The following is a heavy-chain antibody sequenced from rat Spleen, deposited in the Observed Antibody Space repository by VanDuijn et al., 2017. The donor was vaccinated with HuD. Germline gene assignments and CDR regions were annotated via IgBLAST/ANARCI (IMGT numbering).Heavy chain of an antibody. CDR2: FSYDGFTT. V-gene: IGHV5-29*01. J-gene: IGHJ2*01. CDR3: VRHGYTRYYFDY. CDR1: GFTFNNYG. D-gene: IGHD1-12*03. Sequence: EVQLVESGGGLVQPGRSLKLSCAASGFTFNNYGMAWVRQAPTKGLEWVATFSYDGFTTYYRDSVRGRFTISRDNAKSTLSLQMDSLRSEDTATYYCVRHGYTRYYFDYWGQGVMVTVSS.